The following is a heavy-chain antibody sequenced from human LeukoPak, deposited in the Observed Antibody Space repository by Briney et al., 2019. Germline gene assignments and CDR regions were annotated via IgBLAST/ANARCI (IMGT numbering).Heavy chain of an antibody. CDR2: INHSGST. CDR1: GGSFSGYY. J-gene: IGHJ4*02. D-gene: IGHD4-17*01. CDR3: ARKGYGDRALSY. V-gene: IGHV4-34*01. Sequence: SETLSLTCAVYGGSFSGYYWSWIRQPPGKGLEWIGEINHSGSTNYNPSLKSRVTISVDTSKNQFSLKLSSVTAADTAVYYLARKGYGDRALSYWGQGTLVTVSS.